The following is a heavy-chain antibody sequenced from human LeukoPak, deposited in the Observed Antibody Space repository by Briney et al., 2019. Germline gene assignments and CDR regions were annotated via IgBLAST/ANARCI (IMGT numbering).Heavy chain of an antibody. V-gene: IGHV1-2*02. CDR2: INPNSGGT. D-gene: IGHD6-19*01. J-gene: IGHJ5*02. Sequence: ASVKVSCKASGYTFTGYYMHWVRQAPGQGLEWMGWINPNSGGTNYAQKFQGRVTMTRDTSISTAYTELSRLRSDDTAVYYCARGVMYSSGWYDYNWFDPWGQGTLVTVSS. CDR3: ARGVMYSSGWYDYNWFDP. CDR1: GYTFTGYY.